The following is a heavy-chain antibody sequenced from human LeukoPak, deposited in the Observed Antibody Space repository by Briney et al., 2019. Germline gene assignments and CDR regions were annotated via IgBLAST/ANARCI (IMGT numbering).Heavy chain of an antibody. D-gene: IGHD2/OR15-2a*01. V-gene: IGHV3-48*04. CDR1: GFTFSSFS. CDR3: ARDAESRLHFDAPRW. J-gene: IGHJ4*02. CDR2: ISSSSTTT. Sequence: PGGSLRLSCAASGFTFSSFSMDWVRQAPGKGLEWISYISSSSTTTYYADSVKGRFTISRDNAKNSLYLQMNSLRAEDTDVYYCARDAESRLHFDAPRWWGQGTLVTVSS.